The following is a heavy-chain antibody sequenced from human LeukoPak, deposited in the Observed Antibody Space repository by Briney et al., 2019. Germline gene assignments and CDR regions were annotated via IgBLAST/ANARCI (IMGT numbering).Heavy chain of an antibody. V-gene: IGHV3-23*01. CDR3: AKGSYYDSSGSFYFDY. J-gene: IGHJ4*02. Sequence: GGSLRLFCAASGFTFSSNYMSWVRQAPGKGLEWVSGISGSGDNTYYADSVKGRFTISRDNSKNTLYVQVNSLGTEDTAAYYCAKGSYYDSSGSFYFDYWGQGTLVTVSS. CDR1: GFTFSSNY. D-gene: IGHD3-22*01. CDR2: ISGSGDNT.